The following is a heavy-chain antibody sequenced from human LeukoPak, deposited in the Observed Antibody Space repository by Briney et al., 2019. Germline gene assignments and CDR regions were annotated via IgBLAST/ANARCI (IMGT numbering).Heavy chain of an antibody. D-gene: IGHD2-21*02. Sequence: SETLSPTCAVYGGSFSPYYWSWIRQPPGKGLEWIGEINHSGSTNYNPSLKSRVTISVDTSKNQFSLRLSSVTATDTAVYYCARGGFYCGGDCYVDYWGQGTLVTVSS. V-gene: IGHV4-34*01. CDR1: GGSFSPYY. J-gene: IGHJ4*02. CDR3: ARGGFYCGGDCYVDY. CDR2: INHSGST.